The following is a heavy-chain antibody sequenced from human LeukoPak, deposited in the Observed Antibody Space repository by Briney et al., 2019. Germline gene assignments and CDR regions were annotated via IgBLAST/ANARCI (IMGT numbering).Heavy chain of an antibody. CDR1: GYTFTTYG. CDR3: ARDHNSRGYSGYDSSFDY. Sequence: GASVKVSCKASGYTFTTYGISWVRQAPGQGLEWVGWISGYSGNTDYAQKFQGRVTMTTDTSTSTAYMELRSLRSDDTAVYYCARDHNSRGYSGYDSSFDYWGQGTLVTVSS. CDR2: ISGYSGNT. D-gene: IGHD5-12*01. V-gene: IGHV1-18*01. J-gene: IGHJ4*02.